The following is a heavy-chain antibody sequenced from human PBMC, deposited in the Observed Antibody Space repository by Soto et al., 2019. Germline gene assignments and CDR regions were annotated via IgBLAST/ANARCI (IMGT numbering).Heavy chain of an antibody. CDR2: IIPILGIA. CDR1: GGTFSSHT. CDR3: ARAGLADYGDPYFDY. Sequence: GASVKVSRQASGGTFSSHTISWVRPAPGQGLEWMGRIIPILGIANYAQKFQGRVTITADKSTSTAYMELSSLRSEDTAVYYCARAGLADYGDPYFDYWGQGTLVTVSS. D-gene: IGHD4-17*01. J-gene: IGHJ4*02. V-gene: IGHV1-69*02.